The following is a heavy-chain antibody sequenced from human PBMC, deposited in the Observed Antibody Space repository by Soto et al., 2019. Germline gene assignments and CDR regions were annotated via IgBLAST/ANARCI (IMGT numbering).Heavy chain of an antibody. J-gene: IGHJ1*01. CDR2: IYPGDFDT. D-gene: IGHD3-9*01. V-gene: IGHV5-51*01. CDR1: GYKFTAYW. Sequence: GSLKISCMTSGYKFTAYWIAWVRQRPGKGLEWMGIIYPGDFDTRYSPSFEGQVTISVDRSTNTAHLQWSSLKASDTAIYYCARRTQKAYAAIDSRAQGTPVTVYS. CDR3: ARRTQKAYAAIDS.